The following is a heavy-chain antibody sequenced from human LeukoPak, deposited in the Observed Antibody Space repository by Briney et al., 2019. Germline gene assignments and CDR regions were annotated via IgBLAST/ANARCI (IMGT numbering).Heavy chain of an antibody. CDR3: AKGKDAFDI. CDR2: IGGSGGRT. J-gene: IGHJ3*02. V-gene: IGHV3-23*01. CDR1: GFTFRSHA. Sequence: TGGSLRLSCAATGFTFRSHAMNWVRQAPGKGLEWVSGIGGSGGRTYYADSVTGRFTISRDNSKNTVYLQMNSLRAADTAVYYCAKGKDAFDIWGQGTMVTVSS.